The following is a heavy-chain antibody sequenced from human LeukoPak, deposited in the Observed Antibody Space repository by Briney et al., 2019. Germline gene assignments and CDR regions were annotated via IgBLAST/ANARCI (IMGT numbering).Heavy chain of an antibody. J-gene: IGHJ4*02. D-gene: IGHD6-13*01. CDR1: GGSFSGYY. CDR3: ARGFSSSNSTTQFDC. Sequence: SETLSLTCAVYGGSFSGYYWSWIRQPPGKGLEWIGEINHSGSTNYNPSLKSRVTISVDTSKNQFSLKLSSVTAADTAVYYCARGFSSSNSTTQFDCWGQGTLVTVSS. V-gene: IGHV4-34*01. CDR2: INHSGST.